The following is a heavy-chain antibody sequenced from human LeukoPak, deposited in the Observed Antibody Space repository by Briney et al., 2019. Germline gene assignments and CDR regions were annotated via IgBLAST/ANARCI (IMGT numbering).Heavy chain of an antibody. J-gene: IGHJ3*02. D-gene: IGHD3-16*01. CDR1: GGSFSGYY. V-gene: IGHV4-4*07. CDR3: ARELIEDYVWGSYSQTDAFDI. CDR2: IYTSGST. Sequence: SETLSLTCGVYGGSFSGYYWSWIRQPAGKGLEWIGRIYTSGSTNYNPSLKSRVTISVDTSKNQFSLKLSSVTAADTAVYYCARELIEDYVWGSYSQTDAFDIWGQGTMVTVSS.